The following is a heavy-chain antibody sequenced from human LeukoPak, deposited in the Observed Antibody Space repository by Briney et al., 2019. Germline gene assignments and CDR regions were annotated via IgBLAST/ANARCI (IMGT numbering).Heavy chain of an antibody. CDR3: ARGHSNYGDYFDY. CDR1: GFTFSSYN. J-gene: IGHJ4*02. CDR2: ISSSSIYI. D-gene: IGHD4-11*01. V-gene: IGHV3-21*01. Sequence: GGSLRLSCVASGFTFSSYNMNWVRQAPGKGLEWVSSISSSSIYIYYADSVKGRFTISRGNAKSSLSLQMNSLRAEDTAVYYCARGHSNYGDYFDYWGQGILVTVSS.